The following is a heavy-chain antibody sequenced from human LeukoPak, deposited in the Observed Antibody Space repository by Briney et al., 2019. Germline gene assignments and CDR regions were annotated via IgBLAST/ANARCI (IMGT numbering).Heavy chain of an antibody. J-gene: IGHJ4*02. CDR1: GGSISSSSYY. CDR3: ALLVVPAHYFDY. Sequence: SETLSLTCTVSGGSISSSSYYWGWIRQPPGKGLEWIGSIYYSGRTYYNPSLKSRVTISVDTSKNQFSLKLSSVTAADTAVYYCALLVVPAHYFDYWGQGTLVTVSS. CDR2: IYYSGRT. V-gene: IGHV4-39*07. D-gene: IGHD2-2*01.